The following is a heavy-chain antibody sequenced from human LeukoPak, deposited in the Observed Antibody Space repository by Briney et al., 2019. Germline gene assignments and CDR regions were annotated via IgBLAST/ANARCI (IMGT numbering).Heavy chain of an antibody. J-gene: IGHJ1*01. Sequence: ASVEVSCKASGYTFTSYYMHWVRQAPGQGLEWMGWINTNTGNPTYAQGFTGRFVFSLDTSVSTAYLQISSLKAEDTAVYYCASSSVSYCGGDCYLPEYFQHWGQGTLVTVSS. D-gene: IGHD2-21*02. V-gene: IGHV7-4-1*02. CDR3: ASSSVSYCGGDCYLPEYFQH. CDR2: INTNTGNP. CDR1: GYTFTSYY.